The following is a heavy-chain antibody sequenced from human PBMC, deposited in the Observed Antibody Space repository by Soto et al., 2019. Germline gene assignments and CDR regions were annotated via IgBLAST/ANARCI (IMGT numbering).Heavy chain of an antibody. J-gene: IGHJ6*02. D-gene: IGHD3-10*01. CDR3: ASTEGYGSGKNGMDV. CDR2: IIPIFGTA. V-gene: IGHV1-69*01. CDR1: GGTFSSYA. Sequence: QVQLVQSGAEVQKPGSSVKVSCKASGGTFSSYAISWVRQAPGQGLEWMGGIIPIFGTANYAQKFQGRVTITADESTSPAYMELSSVRSEDTAVYYCASTEGYGSGKNGMDVWGQGTTVTVSS.